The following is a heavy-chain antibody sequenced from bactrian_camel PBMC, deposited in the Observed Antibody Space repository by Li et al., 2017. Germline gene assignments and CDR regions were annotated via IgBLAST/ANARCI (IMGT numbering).Heavy chain of an antibody. CDR3: RIYGSAAKY. Sequence: VQLVESGGGLVQPGGSLRLSCLASGFQFADYPMSWVRQAPGKGLEWVAQIAYDGWVSRYHDSAKGRFTISRDNAKNMLYLQMNSLKPEDTAMYCCRIYGSAAKYWGQGTQVTVS. CDR2: IAYDGWVS. V-gene: IGHV3S42*01. CDR1: GFQFADYP. J-gene: IGHJ4*01. D-gene: IGHD2*01.